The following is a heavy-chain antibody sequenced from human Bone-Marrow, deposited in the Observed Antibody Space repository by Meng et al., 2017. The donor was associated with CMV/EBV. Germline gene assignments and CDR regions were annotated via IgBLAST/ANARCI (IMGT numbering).Heavy chain of an antibody. V-gene: IGHV3-30*18. CDR2: ISYDGSNK. D-gene: IGHD6-19*01. CDR3: AKEGPYSSGWYGFDY. CDR1: GFTFSSYG. Sequence: SGFTFSSYGMHWVRQAPGKGLEWVAVISYDGSNKYYADSVKGRFTISRDNSKNTLYLQMNSLRAEDTAVYYCAKEGPYSSGWYGFDYWGQGTLLTVSS. J-gene: IGHJ4*02.